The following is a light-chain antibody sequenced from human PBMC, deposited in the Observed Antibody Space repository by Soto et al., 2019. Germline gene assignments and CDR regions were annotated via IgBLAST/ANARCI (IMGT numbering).Light chain of an antibody. J-gene: IGKJ1*01. CDR2: KAS. Sequence: DIQLTPSPSFLSASVVDRVTITCRASQTISSWLAWYQQKPGKAPKLLIYKASTLKSGVPSRFSGSGSGTEFTLTISSLQPDDFATYYCQHYNSYSEAFGQGTKVDIK. CDR1: QTISSW. CDR3: QHYNSYSEA. V-gene: IGKV1-5*03.